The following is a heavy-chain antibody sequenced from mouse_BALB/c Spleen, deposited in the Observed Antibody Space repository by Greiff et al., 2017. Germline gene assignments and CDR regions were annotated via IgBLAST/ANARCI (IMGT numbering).Heavy chain of an antibody. J-gene: IGHJ4*01. V-gene: IGHV14-3*02. Sequence: VQLKQSGAELVKPGASVKLSCTASGFNIKDTYMHWVKQRPEQGLEWIGRIDPANGNTKYDPKFQGKATITADTSSNTAYLQLSSLTSEDTAVYDCASYAMDYWGQGTSVTVSS. CDR3: ASYAMDY. CDR1: GFNIKDTY. CDR2: IDPANGNT.